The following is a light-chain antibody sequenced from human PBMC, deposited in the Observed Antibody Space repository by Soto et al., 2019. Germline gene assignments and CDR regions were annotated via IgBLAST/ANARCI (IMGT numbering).Light chain of an antibody. V-gene: IGLV2-8*01. Sequence: QSVLTQPPSASGSPGQSVTISCTGTSSDVGDYNYVSWYQQHPGKAPKLMIYEVSKRPSGVPDRFSGSKSGNTSSLTVSGLQAEDEDDYYSSSYAGSNNRVFGGGPELTVL. CDR3: SSYAGSNNRV. J-gene: IGLJ3*02. CDR2: EVS. CDR1: SSDVGDYNY.